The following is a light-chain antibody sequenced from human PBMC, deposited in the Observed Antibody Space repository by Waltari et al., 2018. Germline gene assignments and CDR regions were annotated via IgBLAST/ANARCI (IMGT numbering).Light chain of an antibody. CDR2: WAS. V-gene: IGKV4-1*01. CDR1: PSILYSSNNKNY. Sequence: DIVMTQSADSLAASLGERAAINRKPSPSILYSSNNKNYLAWYQQKPGQPPKLLIYWASTRKSGVPDRFSGSGSGTDFTLTISSLQAEDVAVYYCQQYYSTPWTFGQGTKVEIK. CDR3: QQYYSTPWT. J-gene: IGKJ1*01.